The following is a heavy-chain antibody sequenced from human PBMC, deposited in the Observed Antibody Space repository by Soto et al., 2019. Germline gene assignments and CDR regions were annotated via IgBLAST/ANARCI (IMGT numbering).Heavy chain of an antibody. CDR3: ASLDFFPTRYVDIVATVGSGCWY. J-gene: IGHJ4*02. V-gene: IGHV4-39*01. Sequence: PSETLSHTCTVSGGSISSSSYYWGWIRQPPGKGLEWIGSIYYSGSTYYNPSLKSRVTISVDTSKNQFSLKLISVTAADTAVYYCASLDFFPTRYVDIVATVGSGCWYWGQGTLVTVSS. D-gene: IGHD5-12*01. CDR1: GGSISSSSYY. CDR2: IYYSGST.